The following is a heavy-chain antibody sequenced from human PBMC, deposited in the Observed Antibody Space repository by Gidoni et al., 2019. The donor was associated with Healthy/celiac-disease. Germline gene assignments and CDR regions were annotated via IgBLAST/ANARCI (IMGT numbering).Heavy chain of an antibody. Sequence: QVQLVQSGAEVKKPGASVKVSCKASGYTFTSYAMHWVRQAPGQRLEWMGWINAGNGNTKYSQKFQGRVTITRDTSASTAYMELSSLRSEDTAVYYCARGKETYYYDSSGYKSAGYYFDYWGQGTLVTVSS. CDR1: GYTFTSYA. J-gene: IGHJ4*02. CDR3: ARGKETYYYDSSGYKSAGYYFDY. D-gene: IGHD3-22*01. CDR2: INAGNGNT. V-gene: IGHV1-3*01.